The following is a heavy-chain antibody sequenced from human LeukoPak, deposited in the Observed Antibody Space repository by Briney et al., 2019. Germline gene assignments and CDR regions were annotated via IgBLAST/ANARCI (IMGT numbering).Heavy chain of an antibody. V-gene: IGHV3-15*01. Sequence: GRSLRLSCTASGFTFGDYAMTWFRQAPGKGLEWVSHIKSKTDGGTTEYAAPVKGRFTISRDDSRNTLYLQMNSLKTEDAAIYYCTWQLLWGIFDPWGQGTLVTVSS. D-gene: IGHD3-10*01. CDR3: TWQLLWGIFDP. CDR1: GFTFGDYA. J-gene: IGHJ5*02. CDR2: IKSKTDGGTT.